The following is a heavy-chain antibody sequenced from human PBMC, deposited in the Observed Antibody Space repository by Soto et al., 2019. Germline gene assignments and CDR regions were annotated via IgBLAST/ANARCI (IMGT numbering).Heavy chain of an antibody. D-gene: IGHD3-10*01. CDR1: GFTFSSYS. CDR2: ISSSSSYI. Sequence: PGGSLRLSCAASGFTFSSYSMNWVRQAPGKGLEWVSSISSSSSYIYYADSVKGRFTISRDNAKNSLYLQMNSLRAEDTAVYYCAGQSYGSGSYYNADYWGQGTLLTVSS. J-gene: IGHJ4*02. V-gene: IGHV3-21*01. CDR3: AGQSYGSGSYYNADY.